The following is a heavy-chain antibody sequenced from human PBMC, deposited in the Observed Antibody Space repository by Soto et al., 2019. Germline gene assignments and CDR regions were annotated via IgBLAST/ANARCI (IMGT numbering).Heavy chain of an antibody. CDR3: ARGGDLRFLEWLPNWFDP. CDR2: IYYSGST. CDR1: GGSISSYY. Sequence: QVQLQESGPGLVKPSETLSLTCTVSGGSISSYYWSWIRQPPGKGLEWIGYIYYSGSTNYNPSLKSRVTISVDTSKNQFALKLSSVTAADTAVYYCARGGDLRFLEWLPNWFDPWGQGTLVTVSS. J-gene: IGHJ5*02. D-gene: IGHD3-3*01. V-gene: IGHV4-59*01.